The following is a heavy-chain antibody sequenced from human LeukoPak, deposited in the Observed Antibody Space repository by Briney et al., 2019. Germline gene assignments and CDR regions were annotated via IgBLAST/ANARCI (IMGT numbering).Heavy chain of an antibody. D-gene: IGHD3-10*01. CDR3: ARDTTVFDLLWFGDYFDY. CDR1: GYTFTSYY. J-gene: IGHJ4*02. CDR2: INPSGGNT. V-gene: IGHV1-46*01. Sequence: ASVKVSCKTSGYTFTSYYLHWVRQAPGQGLEWMGIINPSGGNTNYAQKFQGRVTMTRDTSISTAYMELSRLRSDDTAVYYCARDTTVFDLLWFGDYFDYWGQGTLVTVSS.